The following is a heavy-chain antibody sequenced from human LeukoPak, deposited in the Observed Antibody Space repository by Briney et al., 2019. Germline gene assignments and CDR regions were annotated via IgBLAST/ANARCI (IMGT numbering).Heavy chain of an antibody. CDR2: ISGSGGST. Sequence: GGSLRLSCAASGFTFSSYAMNWVRQAPGKGLEWVSAISGSGGSTYYADSVKGRFTISRDNSKNTLYLQMNSLRAEETAVYYCAKELAGRYSSGWYSNPDYWGQGTLVTVSS. J-gene: IGHJ4*02. V-gene: IGHV3-23*01. D-gene: IGHD6-19*01. CDR1: GFTFSSYA. CDR3: AKELAGRYSSGWYSNPDY.